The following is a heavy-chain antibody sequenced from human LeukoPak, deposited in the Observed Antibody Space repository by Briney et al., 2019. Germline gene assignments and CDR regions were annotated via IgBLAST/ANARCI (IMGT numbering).Heavy chain of an antibody. J-gene: IGHJ5*02. CDR2: IYYSGST. V-gene: IGHV4-31*03. Sequence: SETLSLTCTVSGGSISSGGYYWSWLRQHPGKGLEWIGYIYYSGSTYYNPSLKSRVTISVDRSKNQFSLKLSSVTAADTAVYYCARGWGRYGNWFDPWGQGTLVTVSS. D-gene: IGHD2-21*02. CDR1: GGSISSGGYY. CDR3: ARGWGRYGNWFDP.